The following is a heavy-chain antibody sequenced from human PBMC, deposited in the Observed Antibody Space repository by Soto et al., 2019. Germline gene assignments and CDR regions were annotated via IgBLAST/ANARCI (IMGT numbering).Heavy chain of an antibody. J-gene: IGHJ3*02. D-gene: IGHD4-17*01. CDR2: IIPIFGTA. CDR1: GGTFSSYA. CDR3: ASGTPEYGDYGHDAFDI. Sequence: ASVKVSCKASGGTFSSYAISWVRQAPGQGLEWMGGIIPIFGTANYAQKFQGRLTITADESTSTAYMELSSLRSEDTAVYYCASGTPEYGDYGHDAFDIWRQGTMVTVSS. V-gene: IGHV1-69*13.